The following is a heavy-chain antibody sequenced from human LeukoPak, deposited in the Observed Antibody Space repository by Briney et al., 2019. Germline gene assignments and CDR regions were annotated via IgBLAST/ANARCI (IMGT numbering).Heavy chain of an antibody. CDR2: INHSGST. Sequence: SETLSLTCAVYGGSFSGYYWSWTRQPPGKGLEWIGEINHSGSTNYNPSLKSRVTISVDTSKNQFSLKLSSVTAADTAVYYCASSTGYYGSGSYFHWGQGTLVTVSS. CDR1: GGSFSGYY. CDR3: ASSTGYYGSGSYFH. D-gene: IGHD3-10*01. V-gene: IGHV4-34*01. J-gene: IGHJ4*02.